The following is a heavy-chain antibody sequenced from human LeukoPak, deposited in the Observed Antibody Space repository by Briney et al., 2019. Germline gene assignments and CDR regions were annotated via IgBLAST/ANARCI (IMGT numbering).Heavy chain of an antibody. D-gene: IGHD5-18*01. CDR1: GVTFSSYA. CDR2: IIPIFGTA. CDR3: AIRGYSYGFEIDY. J-gene: IGHJ4*02. Sequence: SVKVSCKASGVTFSSYAISWVRQAPGQGLEWMGGIIPIFGTANYAQKFQGRVTITTDESTSTAYMELSSLRSEDTAVYYCAIRGYSYGFEIDYWGQGTLVTVSS. V-gene: IGHV1-69*05.